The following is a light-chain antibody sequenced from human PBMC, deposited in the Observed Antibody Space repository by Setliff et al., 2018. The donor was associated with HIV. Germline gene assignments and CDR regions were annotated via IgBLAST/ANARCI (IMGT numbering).Light chain of an antibody. CDR1: SSDVGGYDY. Sequence: QSALAQPASVSGSPGQSITISCTGTSSDVGGYDYVSWYQQHPGKVPKLMLYEVGNRPSGVSNRFSGPKSGNTASLTISGLQAEDEADYYCCSYTSSATLVFGTGTKV. V-gene: IGLV2-14*01. J-gene: IGLJ1*01. CDR3: CSYTSSATLV. CDR2: EVG.